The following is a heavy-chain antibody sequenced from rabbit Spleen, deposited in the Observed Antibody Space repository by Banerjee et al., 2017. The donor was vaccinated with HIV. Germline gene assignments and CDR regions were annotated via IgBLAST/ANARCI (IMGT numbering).Heavy chain of an antibody. J-gene: IGHJ4*01. CDR2: IFTGNLKT. CDR3: ARGANCHGCGYEL. CDR1: GFDFSRGYD. Sequence: QPLVESGGGLVKPGASLTLTCKASGFDFSRGYDMCWVRLAPGKGLEWIGCIFTGNLKTYYASWAKGRFTFSKTSSTTVTLQMTSLTAADTATYFCARGANCHGCGYELWGPGPWSPS. V-gene: IGHV1S40*01. D-gene: IGHD6-1*01.